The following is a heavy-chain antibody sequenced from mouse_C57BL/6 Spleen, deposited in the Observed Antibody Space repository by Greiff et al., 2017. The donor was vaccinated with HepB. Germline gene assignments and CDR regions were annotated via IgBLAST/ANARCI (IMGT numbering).Heavy chain of an antibody. Sequence: QVQLQQSGAELVKPGASVKISCKASGYAFSSYWMNWVKQRPGKGLEWIGQIYPGDGDTNYNGKFKGKATLTADKSSSTAYMQLSSLTSEDSAVYFCARSGVLSWYFDVWGTGTTVTVSS. CDR1: GYAFSSYW. V-gene: IGHV1-80*01. J-gene: IGHJ1*03. CDR3: ARSGVLSWYFDV. CDR2: IYPGDGDT. D-gene: IGHD2-14*01.